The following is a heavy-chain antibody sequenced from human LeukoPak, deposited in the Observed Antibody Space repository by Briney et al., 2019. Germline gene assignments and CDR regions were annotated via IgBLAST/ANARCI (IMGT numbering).Heavy chain of an antibody. CDR1: GSTFDDYG. CDR2: INWNGGST. Sequence: GGSLRLSCAASGSTFDDYGMSWVRQAPGKGLEWVSGINWNGGSTGYADSVKGRFTISRDNAKNSLYLQMNSLRAEDTALYYCARETARYYYDSSGYPDYWGQGTLVTVSS. V-gene: IGHV3-20*04. CDR3: ARETARYYYDSSGYPDY. J-gene: IGHJ4*02. D-gene: IGHD3-22*01.